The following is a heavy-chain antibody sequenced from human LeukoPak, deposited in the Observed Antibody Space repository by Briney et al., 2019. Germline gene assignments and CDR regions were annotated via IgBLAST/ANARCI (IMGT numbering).Heavy chain of an antibody. CDR2: ISTSGRPT. CDR1: GFSFSNYE. J-gene: IGHJ4*02. V-gene: IGHV3-48*03. Sequence: PGGSLRLSCAASGFSFSNYEMNWVRQAPGKGLEWVSYISTSGRPTYYADSVKGRFTISRDNAKNSLYLQMNSLRAEDTAVYYCASRSYSSSGNYYWGQGTLVTVSS. D-gene: IGHD3-22*01. CDR3: ASRSYSSSGNYY.